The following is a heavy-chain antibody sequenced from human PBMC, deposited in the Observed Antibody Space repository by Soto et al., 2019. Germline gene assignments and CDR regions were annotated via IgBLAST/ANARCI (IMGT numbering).Heavy chain of an antibody. CDR3: ARDHYGGSRGFDP. Sequence: SVKVSCKXSGGTFSSYAISWVRQAPGQGLEWMGGIIPIFGTANYAQKFQGRVTITADKSTSTAYMELSSLRSEDTAVYYCARDHYGGSRGFDPWGQGTLVTVSS. CDR2: IIPIFGTA. D-gene: IGHD4-17*01. V-gene: IGHV1-69*06. CDR1: GGTFSSYA. J-gene: IGHJ5*02.